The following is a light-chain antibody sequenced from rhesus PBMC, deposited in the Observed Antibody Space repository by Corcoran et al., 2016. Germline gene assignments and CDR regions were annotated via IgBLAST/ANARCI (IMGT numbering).Light chain of an antibody. CDR2: EVS. Sequence: QAALTQPGSVSGSPGQSVTISCTGTSSDIGGYNYVSWYQQHPGTAPKLMIYEVSKRPSGVSDRFSGSKSGNTASLTISGLQAEDEADYYCSSYACSNTFVFGSGTKLTVL. J-gene: IGLJ6*01. CDR1: SSDIGGYNY. CDR3: SSYACSNTFV. V-gene: IGLV2-32*02.